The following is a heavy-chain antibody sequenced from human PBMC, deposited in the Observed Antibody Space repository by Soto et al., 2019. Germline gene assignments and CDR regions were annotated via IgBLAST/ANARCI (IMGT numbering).Heavy chain of an antibody. Sequence: SGGSLRLSCAASGFTFSSYGMHWVRQAPGKGLEWVAVISYDGSNKYYADSVKGRFTISRDNSKNTLYLQMNSLRAEDTAVYYCAKDLGSIFGVVIIQKNYYYYGMDVWGQGTTVTVSS. CDR3: AKDLGSIFGVVIIQKNYYYYGMDV. V-gene: IGHV3-30*18. CDR1: GFTFSSYG. J-gene: IGHJ6*02. CDR2: ISYDGSNK. D-gene: IGHD3-3*01.